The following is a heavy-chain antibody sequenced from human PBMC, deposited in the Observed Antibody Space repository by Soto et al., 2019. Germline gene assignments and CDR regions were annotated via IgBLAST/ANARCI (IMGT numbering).Heavy chain of an antibody. CDR3: ARVPDY. CDR1: GGSISSGGYS. J-gene: IGHJ4*02. CDR2: KYHSGST. D-gene: IGHD2-2*01. V-gene: IGHV4-30-2*01. Sequence: QMQLQESGSGLVKPSQTLSLTCAVSGGSISSGGYSWSWIRQPPGKGLEWIGYKYHSGSTYYNPSLKSRVTISIDRSKNQFSLKLRYVAAADTAVYYSARVPDYWGQGILVTVSS.